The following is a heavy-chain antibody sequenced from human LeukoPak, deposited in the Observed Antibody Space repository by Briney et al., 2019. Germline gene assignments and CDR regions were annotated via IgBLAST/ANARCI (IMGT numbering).Heavy chain of an antibody. Sequence: SVKVSCEASGGTFSSYAISWVRQAPGQGLEWMGGIIPIFGTANYAQKFQGRVTITADESTSTACMELSSLRSEDTAVYYCAKGDILTGYLTYYFDYWGQGTLVTVSS. CDR1: GGTFSSYA. J-gene: IGHJ4*02. D-gene: IGHD3-9*01. CDR3: AKGDILTGYLTYYFDY. CDR2: IIPIFGTA. V-gene: IGHV1-69*13.